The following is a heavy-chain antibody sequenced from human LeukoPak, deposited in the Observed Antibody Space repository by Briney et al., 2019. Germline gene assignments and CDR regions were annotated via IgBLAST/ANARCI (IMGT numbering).Heavy chain of an antibody. D-gene: IGHD3-10*01. Sequence: GGSLRLSCAASGFTFSSYAMSWVRQAPGKGLEWVSAISGSGGSTYYADSVKGRFTISRDNSKNTLYLQMNSLRAEDTAVYYCALPMVRGARSNWFDLWGQGTLVTVSS. CDR3: ALPMVRGARSNWFDL. CDR1: GFTFSSYA. J-gene: IGHJ5*02. V-gene: IGHV3-23*01. CDR2: ISGSGGST.